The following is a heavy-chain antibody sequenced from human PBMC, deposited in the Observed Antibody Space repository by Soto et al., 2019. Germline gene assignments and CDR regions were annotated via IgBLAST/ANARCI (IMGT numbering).Heavy chain of an antibody. CDR2: IYDTGISGYTPST. V-gene: IGHV4-59*01. J-gene: IGHJ6*02. Sequence: SETLSLTXTVSGGSITSSYWSWIRRPPGKGLEWIAYIYDTGISGYTPSTSYNPSLKSRVTMSVDTSKSQFSLKLTSVTAADTVVHYCARGEDAFFYYGLDVWGQGITVTVSS. CDR3: ARGEDAFFYYGLDV. CDR1: GGSITSSY.